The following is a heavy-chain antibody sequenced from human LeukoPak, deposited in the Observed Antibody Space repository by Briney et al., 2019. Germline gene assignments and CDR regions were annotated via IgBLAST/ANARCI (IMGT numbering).Heavy chain of an antibody. V-gene: IGHV3-74*01. CDR3: AKGYYCSGTGGDYFDY. Sequence: GRSLRLSCAASGFTFSTYWMHWVRQAPGKGLVWVSRIKSDGSNTAYPDSVKGRFTISRDNAKNTLYLQMNSLRAEDTAVYYCAKGYYCSGTGGDYFDYWGQGTLVTVSS. CDR2: IKSDGSNT. J-gene: IGHJ4*02. CDR1: GFTFSTYW. D-gene: IGHD3-10*01.